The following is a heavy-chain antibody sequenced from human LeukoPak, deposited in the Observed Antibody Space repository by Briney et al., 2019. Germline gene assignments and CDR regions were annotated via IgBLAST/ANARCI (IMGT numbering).Heavy chain of an antibody. J-gene: IGHJ4*02. D-gene: IGHD4-17*01. Sequence: PGGSLRLSCAASGFTFSSYSMNWVRQAPGKRLEWVSSISSRSSYIYQADSTRGRFTISRDNAKNSLYLQMNNLRAEDTAIYYCAVDPRERCDYWGQGTLVTVSS. CDR1: GFTFSSYS. V-gene: IGHV3-21*01. CDR3: AVDPRERCDY. CDR2: ISSRSSYI.